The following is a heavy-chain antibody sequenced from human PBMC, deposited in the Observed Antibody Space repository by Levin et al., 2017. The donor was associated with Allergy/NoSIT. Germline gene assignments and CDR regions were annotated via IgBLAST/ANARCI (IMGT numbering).Heavy chain of an antibody. Sequence: SVKVSCKASGGTFSSYAISWVRQAPGQGLEWMGGIIPIFGTANYAQKFQGRVTITADKSTSTAYMELSSLRSEDTAVYYCALYCSSTSCYRSMLAAVVGENWFDPWGQGTLVTVSS. V-gene: IGHV1-69*06. J-gene: IGHJ5*02. CDR3: ALYCSSTSCYRSMLAAVVGENWFDP. CDR1: GGTFSSYA. CDR2: IIPIFGTA. D-gene: IGHD2-2*01.